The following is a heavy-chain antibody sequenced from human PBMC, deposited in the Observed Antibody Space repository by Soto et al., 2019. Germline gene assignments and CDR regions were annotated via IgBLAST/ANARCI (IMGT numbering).Heavy chain of an antibody. CDR1: GFTFSSYA. V-gene: IGHV3-30-3*01. CDR3: ARDSSSWYFSYFDY. Sequence: QVQLVESGGGVVQPGRSLRLSCAASGFTFSSYAMHWVRQAPGKGLAWVAVISYDGSNKYYADSVKGRFTISRDNSKNTLYLQMNSLRAEDTAVYYCARDSSSWYFSYFDYWGQGTLVTVSS. J-gene: IGHJ4*02. D-gene: IGHD6-13*01. CDR2: ISYDGSNK.